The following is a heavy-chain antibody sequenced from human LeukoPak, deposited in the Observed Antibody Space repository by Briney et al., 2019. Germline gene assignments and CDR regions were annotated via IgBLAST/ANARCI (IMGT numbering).Heavy chain of an antibody. Sequence: GGSLRLSCAASGFTFSSYAMSWVRQAPGKGLEWVSGISTTGGSTSYADSVKGRFTISRDNSKNTLYLQLNSLRAEDTAMFYCAKDRGGATFLDYWGQGTLVTVSS. CDR3: AKDRGGATFLDY. J-gene: IGHJ4*02. D-gene: IGHD1-26*01. V-gene: IGHV3-23*01. CDR1: GFTFSSYA. CDR2: ISTTGGST.